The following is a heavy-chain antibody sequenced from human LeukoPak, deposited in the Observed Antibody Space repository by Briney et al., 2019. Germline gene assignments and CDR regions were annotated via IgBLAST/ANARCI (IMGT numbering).Heavy chain of an antibody. V-gene: IGHV5-51*01. CDR1: GYNFPIYW. J-gene: IGHJ6*03. CDR3: ARQGAAGKYYYYYMDV. CDR2: IYPDDSNT. Sequence: GESLKISCQGSGYNFPIYWIGWVRQMPGQGLEWMGIIYPDDSNTIYGPSFQGQVTISADKSINTAYLEWSSLKASDTAIYYCARQGAAGKYYYYYMDVWGKGTTVTVSS. D-gene: IGHD6-13*01.